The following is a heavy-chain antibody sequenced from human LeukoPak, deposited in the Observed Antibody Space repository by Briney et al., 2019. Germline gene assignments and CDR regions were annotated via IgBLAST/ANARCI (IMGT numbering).Heavy chain of an antibody. D-gene: IGHD3-10*01. J-gene: IGHJ6*03. CDR1: GYTFTGYY. CDR3: ARSLWFGEYYYYYYMDV. CDR2: MNPNSGNT. V-gene: IGHV1-8*03. Sequence: ASVKVSCKASGYTFTGYYMHWVRQAPGQGLEWMGWMNPNSGNTGYAQKFQGRVTITRNTSISTAYMELSSLRSEDTAVYYCARSLWFGEYYYYYYMDVWGKGTTVTVSS.